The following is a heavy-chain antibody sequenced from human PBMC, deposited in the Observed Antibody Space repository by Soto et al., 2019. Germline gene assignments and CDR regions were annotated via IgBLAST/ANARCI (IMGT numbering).Heavy chain of an antibody. CDR1: GYTFTSYY. J-gene: IGHJ4*02. V-gene: IGHV1-46*01. CDR2: INPSGGST. Sequence: ASVKVSCKASGYTFTSYYMHWVRQAPGQGLEWMGIINPSGGSTSYAQKFQGRVTMTRDTSTSTVYMELSSLRSEDTAVYYCAIAARRFDFDYWGPGPLVTVSS. CDR3: AIAARRFDFDY. D-gene: IGHD6-6*01.